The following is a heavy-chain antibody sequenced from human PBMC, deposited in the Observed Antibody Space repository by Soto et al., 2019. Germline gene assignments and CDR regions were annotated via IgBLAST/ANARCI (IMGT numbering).Heavy chain of an antibody. CDR2: ISGSGGRT. J-gene: IGHJ4*02. CDR3: AKTLLSTSWYGLHDY. V-gene: IGHV3-23*01. Sequence: PGWSLRLSCAASEFTFSSYAMSWVRQAPGKGLEWVSTISGSGGRTYYADSVKGRFTISRDNSRNTLHLQMNSLRVEDTALYYCAKTLLSTSWYGLHDYVSQGTLVTVSS. CDR1: EFTFSSYA. D-gene: IGHD6-13*01.